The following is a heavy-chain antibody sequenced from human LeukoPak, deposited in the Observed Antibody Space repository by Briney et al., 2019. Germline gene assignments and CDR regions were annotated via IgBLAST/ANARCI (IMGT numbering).Heavy chain of an antibody. CDR3: ARERSPDYYDSSGYYGDFDY. J-gene: IGHJ4*02. CDR1: GFTISNYW. D-gene: IGHD3-22*01. CDR2: INQDGSVE. V-gene: IGHV3-7*01. Sequence: GGSLRLSCAASGFTISNYWMNWVRQAPGEGLEWVANINQDGSVEHYVDSVKGRFTISRDNAKNSLYLQMNSLRDEDTAVYYCARERSPDYYDSSGYYGDFDYWGQGTLVTVSS.